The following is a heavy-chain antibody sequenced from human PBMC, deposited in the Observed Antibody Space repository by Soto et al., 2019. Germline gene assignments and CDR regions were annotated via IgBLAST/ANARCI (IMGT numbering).Heavy chain of an antibody. D-gene: IGHD3-3*02. CDR2: IYYSGST. Sequence: QLQLQESGPGLVKPSETLSLTCTVSGGSISSSSYYWGWIRQPPGKGLEWIGSIYYSGSTYYNPSLKSRVTISVDTSKNQFSLKLSSVTAADTAVYYCARLGLAISEPWFDPWGQGTLVTVSS. V-gene: IGHV4-39*01. J-gene: IGHJ5*02. CDR1: GGSISSSSYY. CDR3: ARLGLAISEPWFDP.